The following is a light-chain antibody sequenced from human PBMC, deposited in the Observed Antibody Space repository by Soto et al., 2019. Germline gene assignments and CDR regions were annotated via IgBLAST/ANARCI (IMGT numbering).Light chain of an antibody. CDR3: QHSDSTPYT. CDR2: AAS. V-gene: IGKV1-39*01. Sequence: DIQMTQSPSSLSASVGDRVTITCRARQSINSHLNWYQQKPGKAPKLLIYAASSLEGGVPSRFSGSGSGTDFTLNISSLQTEDFATYCCQHSDSTPYTFGQGTQLEI. J-gene: IGKJ2*01. CDR1: QSINSH.